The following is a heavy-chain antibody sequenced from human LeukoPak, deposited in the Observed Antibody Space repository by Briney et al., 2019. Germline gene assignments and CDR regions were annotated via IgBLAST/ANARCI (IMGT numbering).Heavy chain of an antibody. CDR1: GGSFGGYY. CDR3: AREALRFLESYGMDV. V-gene: IGHV4-34*01. Sequence: PSETLSLTCVVYGGSFGGYYWSWIRQPPGKGLEWIGEINHSGSTNYNPSLKSRVTISVDTSKNQFSLKLSSVTAADTAVYFCAREALRFLESYGMDVWGQGTTVIVSS. J-gene: IGHJ6*02. D-gene: IGHD3-3*01. CDR2: INHSGST.